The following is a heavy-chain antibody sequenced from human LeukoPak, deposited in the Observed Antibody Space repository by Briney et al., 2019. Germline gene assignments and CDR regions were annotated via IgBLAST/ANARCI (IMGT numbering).Heavy chain of an antibody. V-gene: IGHV4-39*07. CDR3: ARGGGAIRDAFDI. Sequence: SETLSLTCTVSGGSISSSSYYWGWIRQPPGKGLEWIGSIYYSGSTYYNPSLKSRVTISVDTSKNQFSLKLSSVTAADTAVYYCARGGGAIRDAFDIWGQGTMVTVSS. CDR2: IYYSGST. J-gene: IGHJ3*02. D-gene: IGHD3-16*02. CDR1: GGSISSSSYY.